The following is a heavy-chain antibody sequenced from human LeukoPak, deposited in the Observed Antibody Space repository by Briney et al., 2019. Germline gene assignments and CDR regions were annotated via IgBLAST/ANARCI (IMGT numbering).Heavy chain of an antibody. D-gene: IGHD3-22*01. CDR1: GFTFSDYY. J-gene: IGHJ4*02. Sequence: GGSLRLSCAASGFTFSDYYMSWIRQAQGKGLEWVSYISSSGSTIYYADSVKGRFTISRDNAKNSLYLQMNSLRAEDTAVYYCAKDTTAYYDSLYWGQGTLVTVSS. CDR2: ISSSGSTI. CDR3: AKDTTAYYDSLY. V-gene: IGHV3-11*01.